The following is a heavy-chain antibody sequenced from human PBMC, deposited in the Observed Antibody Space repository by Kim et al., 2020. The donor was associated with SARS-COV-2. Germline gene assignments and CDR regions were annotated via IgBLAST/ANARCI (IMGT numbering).Heavy chain of an antibody. Sequence: SETLSLTCTVSGGSISSSSYYWGWIRQPPGKGLEWIGSIYYSGSTYYNPSLKSRVTISVDTSKNQFSLKLSSVTAADTAVYYCAATVGDIVVVPAAIRLSAGVNWFDPWGQGTLVTVSS. CDR3: AATVGDIVVVPAAIRLSAGVNWFDP. V-gene: IGHV4-39*07. CDR2: IYYSGST. J-gene: IGHJ5*02. D-gene: IGHD2-2*01. CDR1: GGSISSSSYY.